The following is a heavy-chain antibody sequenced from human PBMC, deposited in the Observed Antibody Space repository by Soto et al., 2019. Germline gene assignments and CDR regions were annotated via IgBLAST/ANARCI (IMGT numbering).Heavy chain of an antibody. CDR1: GGTFSSYA. V-gene: IGHV1-69*13. CDR2: IIPIFGTA. CDR3: ARASAAEMATSHRQGALDI. D-gene: IGHD5-12*01. Sequence: ASVKVSCKASGGTFSSYAISWVRQAPGQGLEWMGGIIPIFGTANYAQKFQGRVTITADESTSTAYMELSSLRSEDTAVYYCARASAAEMATSHRQGALDIWGQGTMVTVSS. J-gene: IGHJ3*02.